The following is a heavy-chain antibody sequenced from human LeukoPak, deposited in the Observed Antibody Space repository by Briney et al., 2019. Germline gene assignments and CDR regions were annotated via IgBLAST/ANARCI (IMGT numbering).Heavy chain of an antibody. CDR2: IYSGGST. CDR1: GFIVRSNY. V-gene: IGHV3-66*01. Sequence: GGSLRLSCAASGFIVRSNYMSWVRQAPGKGLEWGSVIYSGGSTYYADSVKGRFTISRDNSKNTLYLQMNSLRAEDTAVYYCARIAGESHPENWFDPWGQGTLVTVSS. CDR3: ARIAGESHPENWFDP. D-gene: IGHD3-10*01. J-gene: IGHJ5*02.